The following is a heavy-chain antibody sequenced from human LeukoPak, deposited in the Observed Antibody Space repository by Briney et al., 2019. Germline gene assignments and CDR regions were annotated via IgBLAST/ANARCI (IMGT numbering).Heavy chain of an antibody. CDR2: INPSGGST. CDR1: GYTFTIYY. V-gene: IGHV1-46*01. J-gene: IGHJ4*02. Sequence: ASVNVSCTASGYTFTIYYMHWVRQAPGQGLEWMGIINPSGGSTSYAQKFQGRVTMTRDTSTSTVYMELSSLRSEDTAVYYCAREEGDGYNYQFLDYWGQGTLVTVSS. D-gene: IGHD5-24*01. CDR3: AREEGDGYNYQFLDY.